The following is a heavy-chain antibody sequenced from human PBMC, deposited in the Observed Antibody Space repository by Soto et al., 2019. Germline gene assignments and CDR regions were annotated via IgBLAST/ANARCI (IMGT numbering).Heavy chain of an antibody. Sequence: SVKVSCKASGGTFSSYAISWVRQAPGQGLEWMGGIIPIFGTANYAQKFQGRVTITADESTSTAYMELSSLRSEDTAVYYCARDAIGYCGGDCYPDDAFDIWGQGTMVTVS. CDR3: ARDAIGYCGGDCYPDDAFDI. D-gene: IGHD2-21*02. V-gene: IGHV1-69*13. CDR1: GGTFSSYA. CDR2: IIPIFGTA. J-gene: IGHJ3*02.